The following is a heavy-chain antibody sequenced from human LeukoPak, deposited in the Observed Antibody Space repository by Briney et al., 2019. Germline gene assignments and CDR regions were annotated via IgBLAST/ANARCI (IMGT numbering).Heavy chain of an antibody. J-gene: IGHJ4*02. V-gene: IGHV3-66*01. CDR2: IYSGGST. Sequence: PGGSLRLSCAASAFTVSSNYMSWVRQAPGKGLEWVSVIYSGGSTYYADSVKGRFTISRDNSKNTLYLQMNSLRAEDTAVYYCARDRAVAGKGYYFDYWGQGTLVTVSS. CDR1: AFTVSSNY. CDR3: ARDRAVAGKGYYFDY. D-gene: IGHD6-19*01.